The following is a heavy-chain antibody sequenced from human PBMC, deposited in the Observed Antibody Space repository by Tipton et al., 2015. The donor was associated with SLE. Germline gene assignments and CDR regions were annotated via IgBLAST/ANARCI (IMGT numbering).Heavy chain of an antibody. CDR2: ISYSGGT. J-gene: IGHJ4*02. CDR3: ARQSHDVPHTAAFDY. Sequence: TLSLTCSVSGASISSGAIYWIWFRHHPGKGLEWIGYISYSGGTYYNPTLKSRVTLSVDTSKNQFSLKLSSVTAADTAIYYCARQSHDVPHTAAFDYWGQGTLVTVSS. CDR1: GASISSGAIY. D-gene: IGHD1-1*01. V-gene: IGHV4-31*03.